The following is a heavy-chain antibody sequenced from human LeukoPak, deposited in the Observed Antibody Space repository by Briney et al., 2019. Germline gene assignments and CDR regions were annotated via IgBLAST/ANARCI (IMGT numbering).Heavy chain of an antibody. Sequence: GGSLRLSCAASGFTFSSYAMHWVRQAPGKGLEWVAVISYDGSNKFYADSVKGRFTISRDNSNYTLYLQMNSLRAEDTAVYYCARAAGPLDYWGQGSLVTVSS. D-gene: IGHD6-19*01. CDR2: ISYDGSNK. CDR1: GFTFSSYA. CDR3: ARAAGPLDY. J-gene: IGHJ4*02. V-gene: IGHV3-30-3*01.